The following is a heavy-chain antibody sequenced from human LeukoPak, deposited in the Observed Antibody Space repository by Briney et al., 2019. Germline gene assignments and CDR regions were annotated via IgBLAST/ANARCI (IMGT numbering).Heavy chain of an antibody. D-gene: IGHD2-2*02. CDR1: GDSMSSGTYY. J-gene: IGHJ1*01. Sequence: ASASLSLTCTVSGDSMSSGTYYWGWIRQPPGKGLEWIGSIDNDGSTYYSPSLKSRVTISVDTSKNQFTLNLSSVTAVDTAVYYCAKGHRGVYTDPINLWGQGTLVTVSS. CDR3: AKGHRGVYTDPINL. V-gene: IGHV4-39*01. CDR2: IDNDGST.